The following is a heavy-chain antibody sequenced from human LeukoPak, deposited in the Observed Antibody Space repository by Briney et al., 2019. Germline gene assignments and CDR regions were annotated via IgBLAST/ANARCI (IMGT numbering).Heavy chain of an antibody. J-gene: IGHJ4*02. CDR3: ARGLASGYPPIPFDY. D-gene: IGHD3-3*01. CDR1: GVSISSSNSY. V-gene: IGHV4-39*01. CDR2: IYYSGNT. Sequence: PSETLSLTCTVSGVSISSSNSYWGWIRQPPGKGLEWIGSIYYSGNTYYNASLKSQVSISIDTSKNQFSLRLTSVTAADTAIYYCARGLASGYPPIPFDYWGQGTLVTVSS.